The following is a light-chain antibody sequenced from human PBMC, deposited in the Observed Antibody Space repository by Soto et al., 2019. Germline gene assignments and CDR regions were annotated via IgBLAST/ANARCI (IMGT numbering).Light chain of an antibody. CDR2: GAS. V-gene: IGKV3-15*01. Sequence: EIVLTQSPGTLSLSPGERATLSCRASQSVSSSYLAWYQQKPGQAPRLLIYGASTRASGIPARFSSSGSGTEFTLTISSLQSEDFAVYYCQQYNNWPPYTFGQGTKVDIK. J-gene: IGKJ2*01. CDR3: QQYNNWPPYT. CDR1: QSVSSSY.